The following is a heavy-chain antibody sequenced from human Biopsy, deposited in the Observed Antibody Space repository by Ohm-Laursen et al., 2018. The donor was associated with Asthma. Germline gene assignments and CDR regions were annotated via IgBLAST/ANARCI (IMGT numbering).Heavy chain of an antibody. CDR1: TFSSTSLY. CDR2: IYVSGNT. CDR3: ARGSGSSLSHPDAFDI. J-gene: IGHJ3*02. D-gene: IGHD2-2*01. V-gene: IGHV4-59*07. Sequence: TLSCTSTVSTFSSTSLYWGCIRQPPGLGLEGIIYIYVSGNTNYNSSLKSRVTISIDTTKNHFSLKLTPVTAADTAVYYCARGSGSSLSHPDAFDIWGQGTMVTVSS.